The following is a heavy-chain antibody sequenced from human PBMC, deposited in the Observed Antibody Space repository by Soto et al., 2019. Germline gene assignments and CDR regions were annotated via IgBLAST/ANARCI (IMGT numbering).Heavy chain of an antibody. Sequence: RSLRLSCSASVFTFSSYAMSWCRQAPGKGLEWVSAISGSGGSTYYADSVKGRFTISRDNSKNTLYLQMNSLRAEDTAVYYCAKDEVSSTTLGDYWGQGTLVTVSS. CDR1: VFTFSSYA. CDR3: AKDEVSSTTLGDY. CDR2: ISGSGGST. D-gene: IGHD2-2*01. V-gene: IGHV3-23*01. J-gene: IGHJ4*02.